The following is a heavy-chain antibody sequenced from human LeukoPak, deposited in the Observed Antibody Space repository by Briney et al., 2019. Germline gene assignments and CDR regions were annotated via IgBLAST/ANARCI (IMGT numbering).Heavy chain of an antibody. Sequence: GGSLRLSCAASGFTFSSYSMNWVRQAPGKGLEWVSYISSSSSTIYYADSVKGRFTISRDNAKNSLYLQMISLRAEDTAVYYCARDGEYSYVPLDYWGQGTLVTVSS. V-gene: IGHV3-48*04. CDR2: ISSSSSTI. D-gene: IGHD5-18*01. J-gene: IGHJ4*02. CDR1: GFTFSSYS. CDR3: ARDGEYSYVPLDY.